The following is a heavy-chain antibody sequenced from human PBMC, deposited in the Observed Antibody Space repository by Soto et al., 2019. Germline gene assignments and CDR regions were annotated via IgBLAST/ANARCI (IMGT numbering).Heavy chain of an antibody. D-gene: IGHD2-15*01. CDR1: GYTFTSYD. CDR2: MNPNSGNT. J-gene: IGHJ6*03. V-gene: IGHV1-8*01. Sequence: ASVKVSCKASGYTFTSYDINWVRQATGQGLEWMGWMNPNSGNTGYAQKFQGRVTMTRNTSISTAYMELSSLRSEDTAVYYCARGRGGYYVGFYYDYKDFWGKGTTVTVSS. CDR3: ARGRGGYYVGFYYDYKDF.